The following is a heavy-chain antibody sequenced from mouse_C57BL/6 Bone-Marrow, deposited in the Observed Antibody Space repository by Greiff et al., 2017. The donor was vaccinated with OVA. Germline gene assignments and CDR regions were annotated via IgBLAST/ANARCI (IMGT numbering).Heavy chain of an antibody. CDR3: AREGIYYGNYGNYFDY. Sequence: VQLQQPGAELVKPGASVKLSCKASGYTFTSYWMRWVKQRPGQGLEWIGEIDPSDSYTNYNQKFKGKATLTVDTSSSTAYMQLSSLTAEDSAVYYCAREGIYYGNYGNYFDYWGQGTTLTVSS. V-gene: IGHV1-50*01. J-gene: IGHJ2*01. D-gene: IGHD2-1*01. CDR2: IDPSDSYT. CDR1: GYTFTSYW.